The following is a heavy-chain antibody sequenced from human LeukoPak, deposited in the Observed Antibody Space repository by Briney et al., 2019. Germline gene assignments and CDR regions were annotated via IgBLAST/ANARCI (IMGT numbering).Heavy chain of an antibody. CDR3: AREGDIAVGATGYFDY. J-gene: IGHJ4*02. Sequence: GGSLRLSCAASGFTFSSYAMHWVRQAPGKGLEYVSAISSNGGSTYYANSVKGRFTISRDNSKNTLYLQMGSLRAEDMAVYYCAREGDIAVGATGYFDYWGQGTLVTVSS. V-gene: IGHV3-64*01. CDR1: GFTFSSYA. CDR2: ISSNGGST. D-gene: IGHD1-26*01.